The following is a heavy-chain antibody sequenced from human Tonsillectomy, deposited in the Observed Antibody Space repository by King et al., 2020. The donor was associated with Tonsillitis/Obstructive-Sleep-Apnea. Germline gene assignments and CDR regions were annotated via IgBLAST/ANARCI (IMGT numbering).Heavy chain of an antibody. J-gene: IGHJ3*02. V-gene: IGHV3-33*01. Sequence: VQLVESGGGVVQPGRSLRLSCAASGFTLSNYGIHWVRQAPGNGLEWAAVMWYDGSNKYYADSVKGRFTISRDNSKNTLYLQMNSLRAEDTAVYYCARDGFNAFDIWAKGQWSPSLQ. CDR2: MWYDGSNK. CDR3: ARDGFNAFDI. CDR1: GFTLSNYG.